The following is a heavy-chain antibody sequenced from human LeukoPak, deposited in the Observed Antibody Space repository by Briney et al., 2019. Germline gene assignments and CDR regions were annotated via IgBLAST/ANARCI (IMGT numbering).Heavy chain of an antibody. Sequence: GGSLRLSCAASGFTLSSHAMSWVRQAPGKGLEWVSAINSDSYYTYYADSVQGRFTISRDNSKNTLYLQMNSLRAEDTALYYCSNFVDTSMGGNDYWGQGTLVTVSS. D-gene: IGHD5-18*01. CDR2: INSDSYYT. CDR1: GFTLSSHA. CDR3: SNFVDTSMGGNDY. V-gene: IGHV3-23*01. J-gene: IGHJ4*02.